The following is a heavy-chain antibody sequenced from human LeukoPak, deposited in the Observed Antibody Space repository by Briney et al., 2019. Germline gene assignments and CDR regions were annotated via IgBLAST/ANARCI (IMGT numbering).Heavy chain of an antibody. Sequence: GASVKVSCKASGGTFNSYAISWVRQAPGQGLEWMGGIIPIFGTANYPQKFQGRVTITPDESTTSAYMELSGLRPEDTAVYYCARDLRRVPATPTLYYYGMDVWGQGTTVTVSS. D-gene: IGHD2-2*01. CDR3: ARDLRRVPATPTLYYYGMDV. V-gene: IGHV1-69*13. CDR2: IIPIFGTA. J-gene: IGHJ6*02. CDR1: GGTFNSYA.